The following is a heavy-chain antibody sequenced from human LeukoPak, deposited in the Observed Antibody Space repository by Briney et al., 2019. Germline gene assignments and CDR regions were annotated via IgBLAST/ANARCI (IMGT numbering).Heavy chain of an antibody. J-gene: IGHJ5*02. CDR3: AATELRYFDWLLGFDP. CDR2: IYYSGST. CDR1: GGSISSYY. Sequence: TSETLSLTCTVSGGSISSYYWSWIRQPPGKGLEWIGSIYYSGSTYYNPSLKSRVTISVDTSKNQFSLKLSSVTAADTAVYYCAATELRYFDWLLGFDPWGQGTLVTVSS. V-gene: IGHV4-59*04. D-gene: IGHD3-9*01.